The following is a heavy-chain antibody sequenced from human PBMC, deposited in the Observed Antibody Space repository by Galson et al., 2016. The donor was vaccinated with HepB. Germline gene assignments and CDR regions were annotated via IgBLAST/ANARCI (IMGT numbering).Heavy chain of an antibody. D-gene: IGHD3-22*01. J-gene: IGHJ4*02. Sequence: SLRLSCAASGFPFSSYWMSWVRQTPGKGLVWVSRITSDGSSTSYADSVKGRFTISRDNAKNTLYLQMNSLRAEDTAAYYCARGRTQYYDSWGQGTLVTVSS. V-gene: IGHV3-74*01. CDR2: ITSDGSST. CDR1: GFPFSSYW. CDR3: ARGRTQYYDS.